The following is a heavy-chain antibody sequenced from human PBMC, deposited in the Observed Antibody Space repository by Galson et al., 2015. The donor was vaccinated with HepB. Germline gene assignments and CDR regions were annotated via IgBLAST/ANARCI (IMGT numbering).Heavy chain of an antibody. CDR3: ARGEITIFGGTRHVVGRRSGPKYYMDV. D-gene: IGHD3-3*01. CDR1: GGSFSGYY. J-gene: IGHJ6*03. V-gene: IGHV4-34*01. CDR2: INHSGST. Sequence: ETLSLTCAVYGGSFSGYYWSWIRQPPGKGLEWIGEINHSGSTNYNPSLKSRVTISVDTSKNQFSLKLSSVTAADTAVYYCARGEITIFGGTRHVVGRRSGPKYYMDVWGKGTTVTVSS.